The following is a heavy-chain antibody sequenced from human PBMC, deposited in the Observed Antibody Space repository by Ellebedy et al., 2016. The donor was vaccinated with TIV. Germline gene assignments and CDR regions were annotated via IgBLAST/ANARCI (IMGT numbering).Heavy chain of an antibody. CDR3: VRDLSTADYRDY. CDR1: GGSFSSYA. J-gene: IGHJ4*02. Sequence: ASVKVSCKASGGSFSSYAIYWVRQAPGQGLEWMGVINPIGGSTTYAQKFQGRVAMTRDTSTSTVYMELSSLRSEDTAVYYCVRDLSTADYRDYWGQGTLVTVSS. CDR2: INPIGGST. V-gene: IGHV1-46*01. D-gene: IGHD4-11*01.